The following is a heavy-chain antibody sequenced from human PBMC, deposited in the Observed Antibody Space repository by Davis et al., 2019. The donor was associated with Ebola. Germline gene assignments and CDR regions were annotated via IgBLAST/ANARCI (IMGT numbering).Heavy chain of an antibody. V-gene: IGHV1-18*04. CDR2: ISAYNGNT. D-gene: IGHD1-26*01. CDR3: ARGRGWGRLLYGMDV. CDR1: GVTFNNYA. J-gene: IGHJ6*02. Sequence: ASVKVSCKASGVTFNNYAISWVRQAPGQGLEWMGWISAYNGNTNYAQKLQGRVTMTTDTSTSTAYMELRSLRSDDTAVYYCARGRGWGRLLYGMDVWGHGTTVTVSS.